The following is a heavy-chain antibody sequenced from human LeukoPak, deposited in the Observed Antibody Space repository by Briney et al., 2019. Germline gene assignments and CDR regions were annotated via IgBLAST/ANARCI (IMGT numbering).Heavy chain of an antibody. CDR2: MNPNSGNT. Sequence: ASVKVSCKASGGTFSSYAISWVRQATGQGLEWMGWMNPNSGNTGYAQKFQGRVTITRNTSISTAYMELSSLRSEDTAVYYCARGEVGRGLRFLEWFNWGQGTLVTVSS. J-gene: IGHJ4*02. D-gene: IGHD3-3*01. V-gene: IGHV1-8*03. CDR3: ARGEVGRGLRFLEWFN. CDR1: GGTFSSYA.